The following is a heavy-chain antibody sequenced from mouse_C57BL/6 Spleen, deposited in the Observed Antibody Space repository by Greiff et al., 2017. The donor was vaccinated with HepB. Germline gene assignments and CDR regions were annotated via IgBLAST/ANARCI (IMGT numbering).Heavy chain of an antibody. CDR1: GYTFTSYW. V-gene: IGHV1-52*01. J-gene: IGHJ2*01. CDR3: ARSGDDYDGTPYFDY. Sequence: VQLQESGAELVRPGSSVKLSCKASGYTFTSYWMHWVKQRPIQGLEWIGNIDPSDSETHYNQKFKDKATLNVDKSSSPAYMQLSSLTSEDSAVYYGARSGDDYDGTPYFDYWGQGTTLTDSS. D-gene: IGHD2-4*01. CDR2: IDPSDSET.